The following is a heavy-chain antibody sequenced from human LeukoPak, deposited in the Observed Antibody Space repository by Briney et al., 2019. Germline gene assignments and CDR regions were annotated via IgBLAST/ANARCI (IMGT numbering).Heavy chain of an antibody. J-gene: IGHJ6*02. CDR2: ISGSGGST. Sequence: GGSLRLSCAASGFTFSSYAMSWVRQAPGKGLEWVSAISGSGGSTYYADSVKGRFTISRDNSKNTLYLQMNSLRAEDTAVYYCAKVVGEQWLSSGTSPHYYYGMDVWGQGTTVTVSS. V-gene: IGHV3-23*01. CDR1: GFTFSSYA. D-gene: IGHD6-19*01. CDR3: AKVVGEQWLSSGTSPHYYYGMDV.